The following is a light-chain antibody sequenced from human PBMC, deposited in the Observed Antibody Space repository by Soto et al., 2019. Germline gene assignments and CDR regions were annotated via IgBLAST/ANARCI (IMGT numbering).Light chain of an antibody. CDR1: QTITRW. Sequence: DIRMTQSAATLSASAGDRVTITCRASQTITRWMAWYQQKPGKAPKLLIYKASSLKSGVPSRFSGSGSGTEITLTISSQQPDDFATYYCQQYNSYRTFGQGTKVDIK. J-gene: IGKJ1*01. V-gene: IGKV1-5*03. CDR2: KAS. CDR3: QQYNSYRT.